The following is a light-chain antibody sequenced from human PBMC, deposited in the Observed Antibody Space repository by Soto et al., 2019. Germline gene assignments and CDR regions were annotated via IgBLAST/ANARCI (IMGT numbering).Light chain of an antibody. V-gene: IGKV3-20*01. J-gene: IGKJ2*01. CDR1: QSVSSSY. Sequence: EIVLTQSPGTLSLSPGERATLSCRASQSVSSSYLAWYQQKPGQAPRLLIYGASSRATGIPDRFSGSGSGTDFTLTISRLEPDDFAVYYCQPCGSSPLMYTFGQGTKLEIK. CDR3: QPCGSSPLMYT. CDR2: GAS.